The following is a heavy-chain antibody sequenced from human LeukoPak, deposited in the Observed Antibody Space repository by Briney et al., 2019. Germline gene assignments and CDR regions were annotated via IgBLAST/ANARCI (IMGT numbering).Heavy chain of an antibody. CDR2: IYYSGST. V-gene: IGHV4-39*07. J-gene: IGHJ4*02. CDR1: GVSISSSSYC. Sequence: SETLSLTCTVSGVSISSSSYCWGWIRQPPGKGLEWIGSIYYSGSTYYNPSLKSRVTISVDTSKNQFSLKLSSVTAADTAVYYCARDLGIAAPGEGSGSDYWGQGTLVTVSS. D-gene: IGHD6-13*01. CDR3: ARDLGIAAPGEGSGSDY.